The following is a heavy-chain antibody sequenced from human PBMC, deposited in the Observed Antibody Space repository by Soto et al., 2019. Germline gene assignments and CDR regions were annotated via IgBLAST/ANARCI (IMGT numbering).Heavy chain of an antibody. V-gene: IGHV1-46*01. J-gene: IGHJ6*02. CDR3: AREEESFIIVMDV. D-gene: IGHD3-10*01. CDR2: INPITGTS. CDR1: GYTFSNYY. Sequence: GASVKVSCKASGYTFSNYYMHWVRQAPGQGLEWMGIINPITGTSNYAQKFQGRVRMTWDTSTSTVYMELSSLRFEDTAVYYCAREEESFIIVMDVWGQGTTVTVSS.